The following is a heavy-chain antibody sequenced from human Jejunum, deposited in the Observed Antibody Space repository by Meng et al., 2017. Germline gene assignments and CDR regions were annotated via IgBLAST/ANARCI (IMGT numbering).Heavy chain of an antibody. CDR2: IYYSGGT. J-gene: IGHJ4*02. V-gene: IGHV4-61*08. CDR3: AHSSSSSSFGFDY. Sequence: QSPVREPGPGSVRPSAPLSLPFTVSCGSVSSAAYYWNWIRQPPGKGLEWIGYIYYSGGTTYSPSLNSRVTISIDTAKNQVSLKVSSVTAADTAVYYCAHSSSSSSFGFDYWGQGTLVTVSS. CDR1: CGSVSSAAYY. D-gene: IGHD6-6*01.